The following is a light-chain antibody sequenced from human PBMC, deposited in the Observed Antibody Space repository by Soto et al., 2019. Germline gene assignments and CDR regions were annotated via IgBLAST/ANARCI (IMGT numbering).Light chain of an antibody. CDR1: QVVSSSY. Sequence: EIVLTQSPGTLSLSPGESATLSCRANQVVSSSYLAWYQQKPGQAPRRLIYHASDRATGVPDRFSGSGSGTDFALTITTLEPEDFALFYCQQYGTFPFSFGQGTKLEIK. CDR2: HAS. CDR3: QQYGTFPFS. V-gene: IGKV3-20*01. J-gene: IGKJ2*01.